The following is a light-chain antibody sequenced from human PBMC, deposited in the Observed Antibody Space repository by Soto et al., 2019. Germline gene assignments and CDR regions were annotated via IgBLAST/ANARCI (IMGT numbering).Light chain of an antibody. V-gene: IGKV3-15*01. J-gene: IGKJ4*01. CDR3: QQYHKWPPFT. CDR1: QSVSSN. CDR2: GAS. Sequence: EIVMTQSPATLSLSPGESATLSCRASQSVSSNLAWYQQKPGQTPRLLMYGASTRATGIPARFSGSGSGTEFTLTISSLQSEDFAVYYCQQYHKWPPFTFGGGTKVDIK.